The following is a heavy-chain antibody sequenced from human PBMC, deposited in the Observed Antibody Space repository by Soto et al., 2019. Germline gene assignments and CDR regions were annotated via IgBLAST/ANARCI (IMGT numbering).Heavy chain of an antibody. D-gene: IGHD6-13*01. CDR2: ISSSGAVT. J-gene: IGHJ6*03. V-gene: IGHV3-23*01. Sequence: GGSLRLSCAASGFIFSSLAMSWVRQAPGKGLEWVSLISSSGAVTYYADSVKGRFTTSRDNSKSTLSLQMNSLRAEDTAVYYCAKHRGMALYNYYIDVWGKGTTVTVSS. CDR1: GFIFSSLA. CDR3: AKHRGMALYNYYIDV.